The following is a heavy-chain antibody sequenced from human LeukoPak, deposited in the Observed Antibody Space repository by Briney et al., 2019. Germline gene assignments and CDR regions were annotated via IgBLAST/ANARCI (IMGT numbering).Heavy chain of an antibody. CDR1: RFTFNTYA. CDR3: AKDPSSRSPFFDY. D-gene: IGHD6-13*01. J-gene: IGHJ4*02. V-gene: IGHV3-23*01. CDR2: ISGSGRST. Sequence: GGSLRLSSAASRFTFNTYAMSSVPEAPGKGLEWVSTISGSGRSTYYADSVKGRFTISRDNSKNTLYLQMNSLRAEDTAVYYCAKDPSSRSPFFDYWGQGTLVTVSS.